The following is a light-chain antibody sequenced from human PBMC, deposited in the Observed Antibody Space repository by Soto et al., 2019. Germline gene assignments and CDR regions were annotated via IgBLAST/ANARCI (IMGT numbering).Light chain of an antibody. CDR2: GAS. J-gene: IGKJ1*01. Sequence: DIQLTQSPPTLSASVGDRVTITCRASQSIRYYLAWYQQMPGKAPTLLIYGASSLQSGVPSRFSGSGSGTEFTLTISSLQPDDFATYFCQHHNSYSQTFGQGNKVEIK. CDR1: QSIRYY. CDR3: QHHNSYSQT. V-gene: IGKV1-5*01.